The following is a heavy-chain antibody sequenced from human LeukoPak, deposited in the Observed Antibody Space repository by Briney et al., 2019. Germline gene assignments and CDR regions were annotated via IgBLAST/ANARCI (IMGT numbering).Heavy chain of an antibody. J-gene: IGHJ4*02. V-gene: IGHV3-53*01. CDR1: GITVSSSY. Sequence: GGSLRLSCAASGITVSSSYLSWVRQAPGKGLEWVSLIYSGGSTYYADSVKGRFTVSRDNSKNTLYLQMDSLRAEDTAVYYCARAFGHDWRLDYWGQGTLVTVSS. CDR3: ARAFGHDWRLDY. D-gene: IGHD1-1*01. CDR2: IYSGGST.